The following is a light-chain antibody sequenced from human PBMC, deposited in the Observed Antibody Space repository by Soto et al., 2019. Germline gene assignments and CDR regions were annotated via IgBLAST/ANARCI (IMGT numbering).Light chain of an antibody. Sequence: DIQMTQSQSSLSASVGDRVTITCRANQTINSYLNWYQQKPGRAPNLLIYVASTLQSGVPSRFSGSGSGTDFTLTISSLQPEDFATYYCQQSYIAPLTFGGGTKV. CDR3: QQSYIAPLT. V-gene: IGKV1-39*01. J-gene: IGKJ4*01. CDR2: VAS. CDR1: QTINSY.